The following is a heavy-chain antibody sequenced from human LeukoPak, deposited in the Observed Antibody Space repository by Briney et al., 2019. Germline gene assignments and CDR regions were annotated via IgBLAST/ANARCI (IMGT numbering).Heavy chain of an antibody. D-gene: IGHD2-2*01. CDR1: GFTFSSYG. Sequence: GGSLRPSCAASGFTFSSYGWSWFGRAPGKGLMGVSGISASGGSTYFADSVKGRFTISRDNSMNTLYLRMKSLRAEDTAVYYCAKDEYELLPGVWGQGTLVTVSS. CDR2: ISASGGST. J-gene: IGHJ4*02. V-gene: IGHV3-23*01. CDR3: AKDEYELLPGV.